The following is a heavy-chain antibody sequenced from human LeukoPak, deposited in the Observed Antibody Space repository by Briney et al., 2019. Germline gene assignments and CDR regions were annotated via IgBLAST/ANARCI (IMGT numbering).Heavy chain of an antibody. CDR1: GGSISSSSYY. CDR3: ARVRSGRVDWSSGMDV. V-gene: IGHV4-39*07. D-gene: IGHD3-10*01. Sequence: PSETLSLTCTVSGGSISSSSYYWGWIRQPPGKGLEWIGSIYYSGSTYYNPSLKSRVTISVDTSKNQFSLKLSSVTATDTAVYYCARVRSGRVDWSSGMDVWGQGTTVTVSS. J-gene: IGHJ6*02. CDR2: IYYSGST.